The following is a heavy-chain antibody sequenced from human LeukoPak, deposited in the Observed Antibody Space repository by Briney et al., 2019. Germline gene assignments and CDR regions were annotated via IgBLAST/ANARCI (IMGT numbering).Heavy chain of an antibody. D-gene: IGHD2-2*01. J-gene: IGHJ4*02. CDR2: INPNSGGT. Sequence: GASAKVSCKASGYTFTDYYIHWVRQAPGQGLEWMAWINPNSGGTYYAQNFHDRITLTGDTSISTAYMELSRLRSDDTAIYYCARANALYCSSTSCLFDYWGQGTLVTVSS. CDR1: GYTFTDYY. V-gene: IGHV1-2*02. CDR3: ARANALYCSSTSCLFDY.